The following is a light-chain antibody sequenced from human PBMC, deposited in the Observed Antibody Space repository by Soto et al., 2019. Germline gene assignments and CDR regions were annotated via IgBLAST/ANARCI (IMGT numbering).Light chain of an antibody. CDR2: GTS. CDR3: QQYDNWPSVT. Sequence: IVMTQSPSTLSLSPGERATLSCRASQSVGRSLAWYQQKPGQAPRLLIYGTSARATGIPATFSGSGSGTEFTLTISSLQSADFAIYYCQQYDNWPSVTFGGGAKVDNK. V-gene: IGKV3-15*01. CDR1: QSVGRS. J-gene: IGKJ4*01.